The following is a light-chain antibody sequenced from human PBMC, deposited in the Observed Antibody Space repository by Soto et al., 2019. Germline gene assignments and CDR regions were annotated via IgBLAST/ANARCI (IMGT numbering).Light chain of an antibody. CDR2: AAS. J-gene: IGKJ4*01. CDR3: QQYKSYSLT. Sequence: DIQMTQSPSSLSASVGDRVTITCRASQSISSYLNWYQQKPGKAPKLLIYAASSLQSGVPSRFSGSGSGTDFTLTISSLQPEDFATYYCQQYKSYSLTFGGGTKV. CDR1: QSISSY. V-gene: IGKV1-39*01.